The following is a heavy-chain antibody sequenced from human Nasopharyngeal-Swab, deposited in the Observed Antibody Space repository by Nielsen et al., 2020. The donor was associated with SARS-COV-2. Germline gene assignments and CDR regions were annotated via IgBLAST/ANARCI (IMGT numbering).Heavy chain of an antibody. CDR3: ARGQILYDLDYYFYYYMDV. Sequence: ASAQISCKASGYSFSSYAIHWGRQAPGQRLEWMGWINGGNGNTKYSKKFQGGVTITTDTSASTAYMEVSSLRSEDTAVYYCARGQILYDLDYYFYYYMDVWGKGTTVTVSS. D-gene: IGHD2-2*02. CDR1: GYSFSSYA. V-gene: IGHV1-3*01. CDR2: INGGNGNT. J-gene: IGHJ6*03.